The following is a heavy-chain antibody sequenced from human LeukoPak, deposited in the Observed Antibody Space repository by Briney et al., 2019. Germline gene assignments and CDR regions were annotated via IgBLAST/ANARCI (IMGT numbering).Heavy chain of an antibody. CDR1: GGSISSYY. CDR3: ARHPSNWGAGHFDY. D-gene: IGHD7-27*01. CDR2: IYASEST. V-gene: IGHV4-4*07. J-gene: IGHJ4*02. Sequence: KTSETLSLTCTVSGGSISSYYWSWIRQPAGKGLEWIGRIYASESTNYNPSLKSRVTMSVDTSKNHFSLKLSSVTAADTAVYYCARHPSNWGAGHFDYWGQGTLVTVSS.